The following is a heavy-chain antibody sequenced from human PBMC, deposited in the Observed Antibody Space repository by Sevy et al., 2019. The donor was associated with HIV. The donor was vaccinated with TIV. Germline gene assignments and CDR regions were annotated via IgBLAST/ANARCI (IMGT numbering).Heavy chain of an antibody. J-gene: IGHJ4*02. V-gene: IGHV3-21*01. CDR1: GFTFNYHF. CDR2: ISSASSYI. Sequence: GGSLRLSCAASGFTFNYHFMNWVRQVPGKGLEWVSYISSASSYINYSDSVKGRFTISRDNAKNLVFLEMNNLRPEDTAVYFCARADYYGSLYYFDYWGQGTLVTVSS. CDR3: ARADYYGSLYYFDY. D-gene: IGHD3-10*01.